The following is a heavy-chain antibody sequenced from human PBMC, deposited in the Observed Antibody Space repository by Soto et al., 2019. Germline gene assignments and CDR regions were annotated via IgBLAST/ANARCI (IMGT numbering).Heavy chain of an antibody. J-gene: IGHJ6*03. CDR3: ARRGFGLFYYGTSGSPDFYYYNMDV. CDR2: IYYSGST. Sequence: SETLSLTCTVSGGSITSSSYYWGWIRQPPGKGLEWIGNIYYSGSTNYNPSLRSRVTISLDTSKTQFSLKLKSVTAADTAVYYCARRGFGLFYYGTSGSPDFYYYNMDVWGQGTTVTVSS. V-gene: IGHV4-39*01. D-gene: IGHD3-22*01. CDR1: GGSITSSSYY.